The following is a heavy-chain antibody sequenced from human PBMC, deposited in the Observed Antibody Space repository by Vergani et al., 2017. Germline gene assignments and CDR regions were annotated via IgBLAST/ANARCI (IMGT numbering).Heavy chain of an antibody. J-gene: IGHJ4*02. CDR2: IYTSGST. V-gene: IGHV4-61*02. CDR1: GGSISSGSYY. Sequence: QVQLQESGPGLVKPSQTLSLTCTVSGGSISSGSYYWSWIRQPAGKGLEWIGRIYTSGSTNYNPSLKSRVTISVDTSKNQFSLKLSSVTAADTAVYYCASDQLRGWNYWGQGTLVTVSS. CDR3: ASDQLRGWNY. D-gene: IGHD2-21*01.